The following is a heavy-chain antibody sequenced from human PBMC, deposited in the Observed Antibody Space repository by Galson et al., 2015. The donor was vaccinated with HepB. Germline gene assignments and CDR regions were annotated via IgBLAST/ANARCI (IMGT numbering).Heavy chain of an antibody. D-gene: IGHD6-19*01. Sequence: SVKVSCKASGYTFTSYHMHWVRQAPGQGLEWMGIINPSGGSTSYAQKFQGRVTMTRDTSTSTVYMELSSLRSEDTAVYYCASTVAAPGGPYYYYGMDVWGQGTTVTVSS. CDR2: INPSGGST. V-gene: IGHV1-46*01. CDR3: ASTVAAPGGPYYYYGMDV. CDR1: GYTFTSYH. J-gene: IGHJ6*02.